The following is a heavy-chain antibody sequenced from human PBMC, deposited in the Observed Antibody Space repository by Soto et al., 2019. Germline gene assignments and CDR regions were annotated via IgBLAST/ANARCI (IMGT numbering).Heavy chain of an antibody. CDR2: IYWDDDK. D-gene: IGHD4-4*01. J-gene: IGHJ4*02. V-gene: IGHV2-5*02. CDR3: VRASGGGNYACFDY. CDR1: GFSLSSSDVG. Sequence: QITLKESGPTLVKPTQTLTLTCTFSGFSLSSSDVGVGWIRQPPGKALEWLALIYWDDDKRYSPSLKSRLTITKDTDRNQVVLTVTNLDPVDTATYYCVRASGGGNYACFDYWGQGTLVTVSS.